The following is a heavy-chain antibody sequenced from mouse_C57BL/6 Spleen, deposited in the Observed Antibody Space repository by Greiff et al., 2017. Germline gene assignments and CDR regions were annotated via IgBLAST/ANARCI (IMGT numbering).Heavy chain of an antibody. CDR2: ISSGSSTI. CDR3: ANYYGSSPWFAY. D-gene: IGHD1-1*01. V-gene: IGHV5-17*01. J-gene: IGHJ3*01. Sequence: EVHLVESGGGLVKPGGSLKLSCAASGFTFSDYGMHWVRQAPEKGLEWVSYISSGSSTIYYADTVKGRFTISRDNAKNTLFLQMTSLRSEDTALYYCANYYGSSPWFAYWGQGTLVTVSA. CDR1: GFTFSDYG.